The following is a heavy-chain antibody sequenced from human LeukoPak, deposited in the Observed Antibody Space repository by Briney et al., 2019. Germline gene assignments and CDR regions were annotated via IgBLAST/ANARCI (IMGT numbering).Heavy chain of an antibody. CDR2: IYTSGST. Sequence: SETLSLTCTVPVGSISSYYWSWRRQPAGKGLEWIGRIYTSGSTNYNPSLKSRVTMSVDTSKNQFSLKLSSGTGAGAAVYYCARVGSWDFDYWGQGTLVTVSS. J-gene: IGHJ4*02. CDR3: ARVGSWDFDY. D-gene: IGHD2-15*01. V-gene: IGHV4-4*07. CDR1: VGSISSYY.